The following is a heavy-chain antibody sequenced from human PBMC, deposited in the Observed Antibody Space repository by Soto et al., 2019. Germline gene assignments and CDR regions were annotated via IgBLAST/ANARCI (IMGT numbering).Heavy chain of an antibody. CDR1: GYTFTSYY. CDR3: AREGNPSGYISGNFDY. CDR2: IKPSGGST. D-gene: IGHD3-3*01. J-gene: IGHJ4*02. Sequence: QVQLVQSGAEVKKPGASVKVSCKASGYTFTSYYMHWVRQAPGQGLEWMGIIKPSGGSTSYAQKFQGRVTMTKDTSTSTVYMELSSLRSEDTAVYYCAREGNPSGYISGNFDYWGQGTLVTVSS. V-gene: IGHV1-46*03.